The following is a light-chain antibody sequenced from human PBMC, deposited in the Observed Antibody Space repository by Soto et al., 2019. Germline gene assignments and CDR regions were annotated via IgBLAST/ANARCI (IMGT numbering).Light chain of an antibody. Sequence: EIVMTQSPATLSVSPGERATLSCRASQSVSSNLAWYQQKFGRAPRLLIYGASTRATGIPARFSGSGSGTDFTLTISSLQSEDFAVYYCQQYTDWPAITFGQGTRLEIK. V-gene: IGKV3-15*01. CDR1: QSVSSN. CDR2: GAS. J-gene: IGKJ5*01. CDR3: QQYTDWPAIT.